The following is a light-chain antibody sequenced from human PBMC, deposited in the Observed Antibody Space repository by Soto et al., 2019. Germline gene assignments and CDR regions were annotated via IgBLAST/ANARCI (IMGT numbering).Light chain of an antibody. CDR3: QQRSYWAPMT. V-gene: IGKV3D-20*02. Sequence: DIVFTQSPSTLSLSPGERATLSCSASQGFSGSYFAWYQQKPGQDPRLLIHGGSSRANGIVARLSGSGCGTAFSLTLSRMEPEDFAVYYCQQRSYWAPMTFGPGTKVDIK. J-gene: IGKJ3*01. CDR2: GGS. CDR1: QGFSGSY.